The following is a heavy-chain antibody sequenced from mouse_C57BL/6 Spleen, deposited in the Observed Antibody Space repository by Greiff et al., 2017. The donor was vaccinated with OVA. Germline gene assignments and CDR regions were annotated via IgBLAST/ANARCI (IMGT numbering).Heavy chain of an antibody. J-gene: IGHJ2*01. Sequence: QVQLKESGTELVKPGASVKLSCKASGYTFTSYWMHWVKQRPGQGLEWIGNINPSNGGTNYNEKFKSKATLTVDKSSSTAYMQLSSLTSEDSAVYYCARSLFITTVVGHYWGQGTTLTVSS. D-gene: IGHD1-1*01. CDR3: ARSLFITTVVGHY. CDR1: GYTFTSYW. V-gene: IGHV1-53*01. CDR2: INPSNGGT.